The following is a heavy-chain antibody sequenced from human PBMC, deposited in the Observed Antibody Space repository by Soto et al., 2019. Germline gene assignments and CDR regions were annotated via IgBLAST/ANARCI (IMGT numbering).Heavy chain of an antibody. J-gene: IGHJ4*02. D-gene: IGHD5-12*01. CDR1: GFTFSSYG. V-gene: IGHV3-30*03. Sequence: QVQLVESGGGVVQPGRSLRLSCAASGFTFSSYGMHWVRQAPGKGLEWVAVISYDGSNKYYADSVKGRFTISRDNSKNTLYLQMNSLRAEDTAVYYCALSEWLRTELDYWGQGTLVTVSS. CDR2: ISYDGSNK. CDR3: ALSEWLRTELDY.